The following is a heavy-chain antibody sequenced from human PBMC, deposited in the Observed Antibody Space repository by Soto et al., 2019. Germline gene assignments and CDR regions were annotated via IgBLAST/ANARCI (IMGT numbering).Heavy chain of an antibody. CDR3: ARVLYYDFWSGYPTWYYYYYMDV. CDR2: MNPNSGNT. J-gene: IGHJ6*03. CDR1: GYTFTSYD. D-gene: IGHD3-3*01. V-gene: IGHV1-8*01. Sequence: ASVKVSCKASGYTFTSYDINWVRQATGQGLEWMGWMNPNSGNTGYAQKFQGRVTMTRNTSISTAYMELSSLRSEDTAVYYCARVLYYDFWSGYPTWYYYYYMDVWGKGTTVTVSS.